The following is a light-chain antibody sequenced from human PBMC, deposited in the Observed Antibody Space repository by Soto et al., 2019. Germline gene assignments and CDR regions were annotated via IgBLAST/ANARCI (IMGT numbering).Light chain of an antibody. Sequence: EIVLTQSPGTLSLSPGERATLSCRASQSVSSSYLAWYQQKPGRAPRLLIYGASSRATGIPDRFSGSGSGTDFTLTISRLEPEDFAVYYCQQYTSSPTFGGGTKV. CDR3: QQYTSSPT. J-gene: IGKJ4*01. CDR1: QSVSSSY. CDR2: GAS. V-gene: IGKV3-20*01.